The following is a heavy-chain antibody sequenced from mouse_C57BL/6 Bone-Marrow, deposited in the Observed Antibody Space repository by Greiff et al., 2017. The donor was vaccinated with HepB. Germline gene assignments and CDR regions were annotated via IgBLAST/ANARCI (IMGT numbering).Heavy chain of an antibody. J-gene: IGHJ4*01. CDR1: GYTFTSYG. CDR3: ADGNRYYYAMDY. CDR2: IYPRSGNT. D-gene: IGHD2-1*01. V-gene: IGHV1-81*01. Sequence: QVQLKESGAELARPGASVKLSCKASGYTFTSYGISWVKQRTGQGLEWIGEIYPRSGNTYYNEKFKGKATLTADKSSSTAYMELRSLTSEDSAVYFFADGNRYYYAMDYWGQGTSVTVSS.